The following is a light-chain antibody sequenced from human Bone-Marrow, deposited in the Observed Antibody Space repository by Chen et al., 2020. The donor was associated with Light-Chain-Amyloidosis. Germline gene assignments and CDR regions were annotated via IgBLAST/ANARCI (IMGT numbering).Light chain of an antibody. CDR3: SSYTITNTLV. Sequence: QSALTQPASVSGSPGQSITISCTGTSSDVGGDNHVSWYQQHPDKAPKLIIYEVTNRPSLVPDRFSGSKSENKASLTSSGIKTEDEADYFCSSYTITNTLVFGRGTRVTVL. CDR2: EVT. CDR1: SSDVGGDNH. J-gene: IGLJ1*01. V-gene: IGLV2-14*01.